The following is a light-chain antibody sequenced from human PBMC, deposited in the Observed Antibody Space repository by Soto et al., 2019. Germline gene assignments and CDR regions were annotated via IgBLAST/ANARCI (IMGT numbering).Light chain of an antibody. V-gene: IGLV2-14*03. J-gene: IGLJ1*01. CDR3: NSYTSSGTYV. CDR2: DVS. CDR1: SSDVGLYNY. Sequence: SAVTQPASVSGSPGQSITIPCTGTSSDVGLYNYVSWYRHLPGKAPELIIYDVSNRPSGVSNRFSVSKSANTASLTISGLQAEDEADYYCNSYTSSGTYVLGTGTKGTV.